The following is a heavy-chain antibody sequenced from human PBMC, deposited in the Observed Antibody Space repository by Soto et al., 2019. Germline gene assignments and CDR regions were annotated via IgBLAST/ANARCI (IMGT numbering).Heavy chain of an antibody. J-gene: IGHJ6*02. CDR1: GFTFSNYA. D-gene: IGHD2-2*01. CDR2: FSSSGGGT. Sequence: GGSLRLSCTASGFTFSNYAMSWVRQAPGKGLEWVSTFSSSGGGTYYADSVKGRFTISRDNAKNTLYLQMNSLRAEDTAVYYCARAFVGSTPVYYYYYGMDVWGQGTTVTVSS. V-gene: IGHV3-23*01. CDR3: ARAFVGSTPVYYYYYGMDV.